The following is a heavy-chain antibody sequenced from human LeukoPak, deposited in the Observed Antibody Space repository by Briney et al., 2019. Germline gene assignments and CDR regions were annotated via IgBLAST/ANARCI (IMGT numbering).Heavy chain of an antibody. CDR2: IYSGGST. Sequence: PGWSLRLSCAASGFTVSTNYMSWVRQAPEKGLEWVSVIYSGGSTYYADSVKGRFTISRDNSKNTVYLQMNSLRAEDTAVYYCARGSSGWSRADYWGQGTLVTVSS. J-gene: IGHJ4*02. CDR3: ARGSSGWSRADY. CDR1: GFTVSTNY. D-gene: IGHD6-19*01. V-gene: IGHV3-66*01.